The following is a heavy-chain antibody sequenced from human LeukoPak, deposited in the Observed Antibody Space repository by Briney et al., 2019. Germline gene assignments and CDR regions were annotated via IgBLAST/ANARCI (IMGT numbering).Heavy chain of an antibody. CDR2: ISWDGGST. D-gene: IGHD6-13*01. CDR3: AKNKYGSSSHPGFDH. Sequence: PGGSLRLSCAVSGFTFDDYTMHWVRQAPGKGLEWVFLISWDGGSTYYADSVKGRFTISRDNSKNSLYLQMNSLRTEDTALYYCAKNKYGSSSHPGFDHWGQGTLVTVSS. CDR1: GFTFDDYT. V-gene: IGHV3-43*01. J-gene: IGHJ4*02.